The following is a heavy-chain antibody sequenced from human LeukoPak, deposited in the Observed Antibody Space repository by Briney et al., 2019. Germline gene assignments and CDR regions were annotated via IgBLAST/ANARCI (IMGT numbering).Heavy chain of an antibody. Sequence: GGSLRLSCAASGFTFSSYAMSWVRQAPGKGLEWVSAISGRGGSTYYADSVKGRFTISRDNSKNTLYLQMNSLRAEDTAVYYCAKSEDYDFWSGYNWFDPWGQGTLVTVSS. J-gene: IGHJ5*02. V-gene: IGHV3-23*01. D-gene: IGHD3-3*01. CDR2: ISGRGGST. CDR3: AKSEDYDFWSGYNWFDP. CDR1: GFTFSSYA.